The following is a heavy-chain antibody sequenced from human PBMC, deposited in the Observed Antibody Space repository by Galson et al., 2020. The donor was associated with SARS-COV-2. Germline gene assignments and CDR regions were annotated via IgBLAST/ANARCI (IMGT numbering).Heavy chain of an antibody. D-gene: IGHD2-15*01. Sequence: GGSLRLSCAASGFTFASSGMHWFRQAPGRGLEWVSLISYDGDDEYYADPVRGRFTISRDNSKNILYLQFSSLTPDDTAMLYCARGPGGNARGYFDYWGRGTPVTISS. CDR1: GFTFASSG. V-gene: IGHV3-30*03. J-gene: IGHJ4*02. CDR3: ARGPGGNARGYFDY. CDR2: ISYDGDDE.